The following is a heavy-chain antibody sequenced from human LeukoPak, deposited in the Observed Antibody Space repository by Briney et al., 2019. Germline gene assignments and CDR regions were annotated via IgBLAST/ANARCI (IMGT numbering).Heavy chain of an antibody. CDR2: IYYSGST. CDR1: GGSISSSSYY. Sequence: SETLSLTCTVSGGSISSSSYYWGWIRQPPGKGLEWIGSIYYSGSTNYNPSLKSRVTISVDTSKNQFSLKLSSVTAADTAVYYCARGLSYYYDSSPRGSDDAFDIWGQGTMVTVSS. V-gene: IGHV4-39*07. CDR3: ARGLSYYYDSSPRGSDDAFDI. J-gene: IGHJ3*02. D-gene: IGHD3-22*01.